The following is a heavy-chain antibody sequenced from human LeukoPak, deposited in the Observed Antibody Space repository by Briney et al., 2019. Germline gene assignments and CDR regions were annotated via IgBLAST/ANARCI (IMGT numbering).Heavy chain of an antibody. J-gene: IGHJ4*02. CDR1: GFIFSDYW. V-gene: IGHV3-7*03. CDR3: ARGQTTMTN. Sequence: GGSLRLSCAASGFIFSDYWMSWVRQAPGEGLEWVATLWPAGGTVHYMDSVQGRFTISRDNAENSLYLQMNSLRAEDTAVYFCARGQTTMTNWGQGTLVTVSS. CDR2: LWPAGGTV. D-gene: IGHD4-17*01.